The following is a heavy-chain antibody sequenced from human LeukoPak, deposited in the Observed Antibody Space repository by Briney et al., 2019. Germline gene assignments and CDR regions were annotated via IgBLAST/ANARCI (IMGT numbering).Heavy chain of an antibody. D-gene: IGHD2-21*02. CDR1: GYIFTTYW. J-gene: IGHJ4*02. CDR3: ARLHAYCGGDCYSSFDY. CDR2: IYPGDSDT. Sequence: GESLKISCKGSGYIFTTYWIGWVRQMPGKGLEWMGIIYPGDSDTTYSPSFQGQVTISADKSISTAYLQWSSLKASDTAMYYCARLHAYCGGDCYSSFDYWGQGTLVTVSS. V-gene: IGHV5-51*01.